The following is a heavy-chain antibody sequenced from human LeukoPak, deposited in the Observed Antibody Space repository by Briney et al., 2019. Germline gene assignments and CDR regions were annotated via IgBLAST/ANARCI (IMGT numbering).Heavy chain of an antibody. CDR2: ISSGSLYI. Sequence: PGGSLRLSCAASGFTFSSHSINWVRQAPGKGLEWVSSISSGSLYIYYADSVKGRFTISRDNAKNSLYLQMNSLRAEDTAVYYCARDASPSVYSSGWYEDLRLMGYYGMDVWGQGTTVTVSS. J-gene: IGHJ6*02. CDR1: GFTFSSHS. V-gene: IGHV3-21*01. D-gene: IGHD6-13*01. CDR3: ARDASPSVYSSGWYEDLRLMGYYGMDV.